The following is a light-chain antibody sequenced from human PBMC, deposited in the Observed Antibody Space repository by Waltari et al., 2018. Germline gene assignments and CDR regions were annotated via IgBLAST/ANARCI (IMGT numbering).Light chain of an antibody. V-gene: IGLV2-14*03. CDR1: GGAIGASAF. J-gene: IGLJ3*02. CDR2: DVT. CDR3: SSQTPDGVVL. Sequence: QSALTQPASVSGSPGQSITISCTGIGGAIGASAFVSCYQHHPGRSPQVIIYDVTNLPSGISARFSASKSADTASLTISGLQAEDEGDYYCSSQTPDGVVLFGGGTRVTVL.